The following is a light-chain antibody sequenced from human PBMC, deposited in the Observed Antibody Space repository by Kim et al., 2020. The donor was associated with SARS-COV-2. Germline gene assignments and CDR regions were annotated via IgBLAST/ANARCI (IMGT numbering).Light chain of an antibody. CDR1: QSVLYSSNNKNY. V-gene: IGKV4-1*01. CDR2: WAS. CDR3: QQYYSNPPT. J-gene: IGKJ1*01. Sequence: DIVMTQSPDSLAVSLGERATINCKSSQSVLYSSNNKNYLAWYQQKPGQPPKLLIYWASTRESGVPDRFSGSGSGTDFTLTISSLQAEDVAVYYCQQYYSNPPTFGQGTKVDIK.